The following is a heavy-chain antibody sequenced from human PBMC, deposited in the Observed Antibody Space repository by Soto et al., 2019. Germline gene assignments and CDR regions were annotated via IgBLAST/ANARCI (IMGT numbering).Heavy chain of an antibody. CDR2: ISSSGSTI. D-gene: IGHD3-10*01. J-gene: IGHJ4*02. CDR3: DRETGNPRIDMIRGVTRHENPWQRFDY. CDR1: GFTFSSYE. Sequence: GGSLRLSCAASGFTFSSYEMNWVRQAPGKGLEWVSYISSSGSTIYYADSVKGRFTISRDNAKNSLSLQMNSLRAEDTAVYYCDRETGNPRIDMIRGVTRHENPWQRFDYWGRGTLVTVSS. V-gene: IGHV3-48*03.